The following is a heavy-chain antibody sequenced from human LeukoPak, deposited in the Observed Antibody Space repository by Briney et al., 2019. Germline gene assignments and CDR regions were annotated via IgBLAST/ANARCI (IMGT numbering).Heavy chain of an antibody. V-gene: IGHV3-15*01. CDR2: IKSKTDGGTT. Sequence: GGSLRLSCAASGFTFSNAWMSWVRQAPGKGLEWVGRIKSKTDGGTTDYAAPVKGIFTISSDDTNNTLYLQMNSLNTDGTAVYYCTTDSVVVPAARWGWGQGTLVTVSS. J-gene: IGHJ4*02. D-gene: IGHD2-2*01. CDR3: TTDSVVVPAARWG. CDR1: GFTFSNAW.